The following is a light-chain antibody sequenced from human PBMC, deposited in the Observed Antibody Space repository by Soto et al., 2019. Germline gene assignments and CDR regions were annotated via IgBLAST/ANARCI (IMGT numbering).Light chain of an antibody. Sequence: IVMTQYPATLSVSPGERATLSCRASQSVSSNLAWYQQKPGQAPRLLIYGASTRATGIPARFSGSGSGTEFTLTISRLQSEDFAVYYCQQYNNWPRVFGQGTKLEIK. V-gene: IGKV3-15*01. CDR1: QSVSSN. J-gene: IGKJ2*01. CDR2: GAS. CDR3: QQYNNWPRV.